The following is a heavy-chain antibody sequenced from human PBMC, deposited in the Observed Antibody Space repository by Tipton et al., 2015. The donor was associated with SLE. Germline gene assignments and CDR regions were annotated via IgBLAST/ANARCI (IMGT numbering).Heavy chain of an antibody. CDR1: GGSISSYY. Sequence: TLSLTCTVSGGSISSYYWSWIRQPPGKGLEWIGYIYYSGSTNYSPSLKSRVTISLDTSKNQFSLNLSSVTAADTAVYYCARGYDYDVNAFDIWGQGTMVTVSS. D-gene: IGHD3-16*01. CDR2: IYYSGST. CDR3: ARGYDYDVNAFDI. V-gene: IGHV4-59*12. J-gene: IGHJ3*02.